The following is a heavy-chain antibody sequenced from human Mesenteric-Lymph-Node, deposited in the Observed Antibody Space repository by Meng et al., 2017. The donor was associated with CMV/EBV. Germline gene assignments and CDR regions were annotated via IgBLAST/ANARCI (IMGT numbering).Heavy chain of an antibody. CDR2: ISESGNRI. D-gene: IGHD6-13*01. Sequence: GESLKISCAASGFTFSSYEMNWVRQAPGKGLEWVSYISESGNRIYYADSVNGRFTISRDNAKNSVFLEMNSLRVEDTAVYYCARDIKVAAADYWGQGTLVTVSS. J-gene: IGHJ4*02. CDR1: GFTFSSYE. V-gene: IGHV3-48*03. CDR3: ARDIKVAAADY.